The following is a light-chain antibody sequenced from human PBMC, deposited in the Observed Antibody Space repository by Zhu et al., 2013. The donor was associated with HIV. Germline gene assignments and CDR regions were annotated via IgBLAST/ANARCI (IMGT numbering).Light chain of an antibody. CDR3: QQYGSPPQT. Sequence: VLTQSPDTLSLSPGERATLSCRASQIISSDFFAWYQQKPGQAPRLLIFGPSGRATGIPDRFSGSGSGTDFTLTINRLEPEDFAVYYCQQYGSPPQTFGQGTKVEIK. J-gene: IGKJ1*01. CDR2: GPS. CDR1: QIISSDF. V-gene: IGKV3-20*01.